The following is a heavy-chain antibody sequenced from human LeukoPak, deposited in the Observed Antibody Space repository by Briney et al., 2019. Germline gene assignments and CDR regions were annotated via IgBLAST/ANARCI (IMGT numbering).Heavy chain of an antibody. V-gene: IGHV4-34*01. CDR2: INHSGST. J-gene: IGHJ4*02. D-gene: IGHD1-26*01. CDR1: GGSFSGYY. CDR3: ARDPHSGSYDC. Sequence: SETLSLTCAVYGGSFSGYYWSWIRQPPGKGLEWIGEINHSGSTNYNPSLKSRVTISVDTSKNQFSLKLSSVTAADTAVYYCARDPHSGSYDCWGQGTLVTVSS.